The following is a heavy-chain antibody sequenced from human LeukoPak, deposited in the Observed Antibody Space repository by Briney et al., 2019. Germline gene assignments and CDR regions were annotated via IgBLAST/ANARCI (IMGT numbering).Heavy chain of an antibody. J-gene: IGHJ5*02. CDR2: IYYSGST. CDR1: GGSISSYY. D-gene: IGHD3-9*01. V-gene: IGHV4-59*01. Sequence: SETLSLTCTVSGGSISSYYWSWIRQPPGKGLEWIGYIYYSGSTNYNPSLKSRVTISVDTSKNQLSLKLSSVTAADTAVYYCARVFNWFDPWGQGTLVTVSS. CDR3: ARVFNWFDP.